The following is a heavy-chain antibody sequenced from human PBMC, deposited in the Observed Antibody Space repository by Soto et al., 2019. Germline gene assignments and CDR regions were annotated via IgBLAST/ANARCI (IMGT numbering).Heavy chain of an antibody. CDR2: INADYGNT. CDR1: GYTFYSHS. J-gene: IGHJ6*02. CDR3: ARCIQGDYYYGMDV. D-gene: IGHD5-18*01. Sequence: QAQLVQSGAEVKKPGASVKVSCKASGYTFYSHSISWVRQAPGQGLEWMGRINADYGNTQYAQKFRGRVTMTTDTPTTTVYMELTTLRSDDTAVYYCARCIQGDYYYGMDVWGQGTTVTVSS. V-gene: IGHV1-18*01.